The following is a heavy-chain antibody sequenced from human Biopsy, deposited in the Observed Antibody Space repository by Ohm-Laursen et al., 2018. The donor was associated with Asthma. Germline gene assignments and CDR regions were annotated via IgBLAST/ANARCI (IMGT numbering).Heavy chain of an antibody. CDR3: ARGPEWSGLDI. CDR2: SDHRGNT. J-gene: IGHJ6*02. Sequence: SQTLSLTCSMYGLSSSAYYWTWIRQTPGKGLGWIGESDHRGNTNTNATLKSRVTISKAKSANEFSLKMKSVTAADTAIYYCARGPEWSGLDIWGQGTTVTVSS. V-gene: IGHV4-34*01. CDR1: GLSSSAYY. D-gene: IGHD3-3*01.